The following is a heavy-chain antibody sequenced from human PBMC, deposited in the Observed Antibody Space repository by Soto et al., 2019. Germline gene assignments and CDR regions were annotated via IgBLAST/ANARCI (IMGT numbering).Heavy chain of an antibody. CDR2: ISGSGGST. J-gene: IGHJ4*02. CDR1: GFTFRTYA. V-gene: IGHV3-23*01. D-gene: IGHD3-16*01. Sequence: EVQVLESGGGLVQAGGSLRRSCAASGFTFRTYAMSWVRQAPGKGLEWVSTISGSGGSTKYADSVKGRFTVSRDNSKNTVFLQMSSLRAEDTAVYYCAKMRGMQVWEYYLDYWGQGTLVTVSS. CDR3: AKMRGMQVWEYYLDY.